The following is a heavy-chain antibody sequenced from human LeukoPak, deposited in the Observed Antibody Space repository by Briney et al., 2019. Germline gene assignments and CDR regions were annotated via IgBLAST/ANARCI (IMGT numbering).Heavy chain of an antibody. CDR3: ARDWDGSGTVFDL. CDR1: GFTFRNYW. V-gene: IGHV3-7*01. J-gene: IGHJ5*02. CDR2: IKTDGSQK. Sequence: GGSLRLSCAASGFTFRNYWMSWVRQAPGKGLEWVANIKTDGSQKYYVDSVGGRFAISRDNAESSLYMQMNSLRVEETAVYHCARDWDGSGTVFDLWGQGTLVAVSS. D-gene: IGHD3-10*01.